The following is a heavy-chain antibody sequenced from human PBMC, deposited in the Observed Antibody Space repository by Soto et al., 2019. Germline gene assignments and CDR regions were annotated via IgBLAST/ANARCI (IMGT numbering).Heavy chain of an antibody. CDR3: ANSGSFFRPSLGYFDY. CDR2: INPNSGGT. V-gene: IGHV1-2*02. Sequence: ASVKVSCKASGFTFTGHYIHWVRQAPGQGLEWMGWINPNSGGTSYAQKFQGRLTMTTDTSITTAYMELSRLSSDDTAFYYSANSGSFFRPSLGYFDYWGQGTLVTVSS. J-gene: IGHJ4*02. D-gene: IGHD6-19*01. CDR1: GFTFTGHY.